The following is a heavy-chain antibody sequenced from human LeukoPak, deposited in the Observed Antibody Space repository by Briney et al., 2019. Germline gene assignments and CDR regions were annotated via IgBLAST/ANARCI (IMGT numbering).Heavy chain of an antibody. D-gene: IGHD3-22*01. V-gene: IGHV4-34*01. Sequence: PSETLSLTCAVYGGSFSGYYWSWIRQPPGKGLEWIGEINHSGSTNYNPSLKSRVTISVDTSKNQFSLKLSSVTAADTAVYSCATMKNDSSGYMVDYCGQGTLVTVSS. CDR3: ATMKNDSSGYMVDY. CDR1: GGSFSGYY. J-gene: IGHJ4*02. CDR2: INHSGST.